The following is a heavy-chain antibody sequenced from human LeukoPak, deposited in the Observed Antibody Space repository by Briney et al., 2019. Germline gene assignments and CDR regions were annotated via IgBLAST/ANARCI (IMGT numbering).Heavy chain of an antibody. D-gene: IGHD2-21*02. CDR2: IYDDGTT. CDR1: GGSISGNY. J-gene: IGHJ5*02. CDR3: ARVFRGAVTANWFDL. Sequence: SETLSLTCSVSGGSISGNYWTWIRQPPGKGLEWIGYIYDDGTTNYNPSLDSRLTMSIDRSASHFSLPLRSVTAADTAVYYCARVFRGAVTANWFDLWGQGTLVSVSS. V-gene: IGHV4-59*01.